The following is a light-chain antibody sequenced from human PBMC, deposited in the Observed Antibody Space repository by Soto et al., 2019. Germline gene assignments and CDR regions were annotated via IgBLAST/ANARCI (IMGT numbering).Light chain of an antibody. CDR1: QSVSSRY. CDR3: QQYGSSPPIT. V-gene: IGKV3-20*01. CDR2: GAS. J-gene: IGKJ4*01. Sequence: EIVLTQSPGTLSLSPGERATLSCRASQSVSSRYLAWYQQKPGQAPRLLIYGASSRATGIPDRFSGGVSGTDFNLTIIRLEPEDFAVYYCQQYGSSPPITFGGGTKVEIK.